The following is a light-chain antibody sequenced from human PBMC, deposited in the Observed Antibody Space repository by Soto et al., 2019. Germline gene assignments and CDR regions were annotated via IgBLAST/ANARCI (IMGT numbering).Light chain of an antibody. CDR2: YDD. Sequence: QSVLTQPPSVSEAPRQRVTISCSGSSSNIGNNPVNWYQQFPGKAPKLLIYYDDMLYSGVSDRFSGSILGNRAALTITGAQADDESDYYCVLYMRSGISVFGGGTKLTVL. CDR3: VLYMRSGISV. V-gene: IGLV1-36*01. CDR1: SSNIGNNP. J-gene: IGLJ2*01.